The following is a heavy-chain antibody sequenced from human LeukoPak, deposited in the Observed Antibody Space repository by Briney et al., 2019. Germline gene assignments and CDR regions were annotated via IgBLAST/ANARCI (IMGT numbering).Heavy chain of an antibody. CDR3: AKGPPYGNFDWAAFDI. Sequence: PGGSLRLSCAASGFTFSSYAMSWVRQAPGKGLEWVSAISGSGGSTYYADSVKGRFTISRDNSKNTLYLQMNSLRAEDTAVYYCAKGPPYGNFDWAAFDIWGQGTMATVSS. J-gene: IGHJ3*02. CDR2: ISGSGGST. CDR1: GFTFSSYA. V-gene: IGHV3-23*01. D-gene: IGHD3-9*01.